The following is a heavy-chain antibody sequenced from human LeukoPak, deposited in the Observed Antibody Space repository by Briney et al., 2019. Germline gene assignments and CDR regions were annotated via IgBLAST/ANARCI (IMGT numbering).Heavy chain of an antibody. D-gene: IGHD3-10*01. CDR1: GFTFGNFV. V-gene: IGHV3-23*01. CDR2: IGAGGGNT. J-gene: IGHJ4*02. Sequence: GGSLRLSCAASGFTFGNFVMNWVRQAPGKGLEWVSAIGAGGGNTFYADSVKGRFTISRDDSQNTLYLQLNSLRAEDTAFYYGATGDTVFRGGPDYWGQGTLVTVSS. CDR3: ATGDTVFRGGPDY.